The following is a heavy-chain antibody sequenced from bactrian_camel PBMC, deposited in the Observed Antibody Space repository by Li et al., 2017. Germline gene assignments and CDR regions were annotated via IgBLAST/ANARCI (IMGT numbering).Heavy chain of an antibody. Sequence: HVQLVESGGGSVQPGGSLRLSCVGSGFTFSNYYMAWFRQAPEKEREGVANRDMSGRTRYADSVKGRFTISKDIAKNTLYLQMNSLKPEDSAMYYCAADSSCAFSAGTWWGQGTQVTVS. D-gene: IGHD2*01. CDR2: RDMSGRT. CDR1: GFTFSNYY. J-gene: IGHJ4*01. CDR3: AADSSCAFSAGTW. V-gene: IGHV3S26*01.